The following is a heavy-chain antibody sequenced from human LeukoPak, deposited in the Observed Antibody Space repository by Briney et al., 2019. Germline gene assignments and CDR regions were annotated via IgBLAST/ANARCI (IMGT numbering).Heavy chain of an antibody. V-gene: IGHV1-69*01. Sequence: ASVKVSCKASRGTFSSYAISWVRQAPGQGLEWMGGIIPIFGTANYAQKFQGRVTITADASTSTAYMELSSLRSEDTAVYYCARDHCSSTSCYYLTDPPFDPWGQGTLVTVSS. CDR3: ARDHCSSTSCYYLTDPPFDP. J-gene: IGHJ5*02. CDR2: IIPIFGTA. CDR1: RGTFSSYA. D-gene: IGHD2-2*01.